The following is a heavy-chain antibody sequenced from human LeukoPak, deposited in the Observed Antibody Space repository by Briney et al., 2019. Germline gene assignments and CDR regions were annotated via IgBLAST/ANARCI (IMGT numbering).Heavy chain of an antibody. CDR3: TRGWDH. CDR1: GYTFTSHD. CDR2: INPDSGDA. J-gene: IGHJ4*02. Sequence: ASVKVSCKASGYTFTSHDINWVRQASGQGLEWMGYINPDSGDAGYAREFQGGLTVTRDNSITTAYMELDSLTAAGTAVYYCTRGWDHWGLGTLVTVSS. V-gene: IGHV1-8*01.